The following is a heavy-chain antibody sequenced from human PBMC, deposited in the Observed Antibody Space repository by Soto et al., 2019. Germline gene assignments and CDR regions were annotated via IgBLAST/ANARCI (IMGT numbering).Heavy chain of an antibody. Sequence: PSESLSLTCAVSGYSISYGYYWGWIRQPPGKGLEWIGSIYHSGSTYYNPSLRSRVTTSVDTSKNQFSLKLSSVTAADTAVYYCARGLYGMDVWGQGTTVTVSS. D-gene: IGHD4-17*01. J-gene: IGHJ6*02. CDR3: ARGLYGMDV. CDR2: IYHSGST. CDR1: GYSISYGYY. V-gene: IGHV4-38-2*01.